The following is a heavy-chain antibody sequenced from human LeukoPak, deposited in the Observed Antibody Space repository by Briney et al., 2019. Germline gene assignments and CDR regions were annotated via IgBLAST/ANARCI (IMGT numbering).Heavy chain of an antibody. CDR2: ISAYNGNT. V-gene: IGHV1-18*01. Sequence: ASVKVSCKASGYTFTSYGISWVRQPPGQGLERMGWISAYNGNTNYAQKLQGRVTMTTDTSTSTAYMELSRLRSDDTAVYYCAKNQTGGCKRRYYYYGMDVWGQGTTVTVSS. CDR3: AKNQTGGCKRRYYYYGMDV. CDR1: GYTFTSYG. D-gene: IGHD6-19*01. J-gene: IGHJ6*02.